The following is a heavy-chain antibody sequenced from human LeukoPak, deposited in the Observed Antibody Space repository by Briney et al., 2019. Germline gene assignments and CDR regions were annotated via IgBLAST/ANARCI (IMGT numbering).Heavy chain of an antibody. V-gene: IGHV4-39*07. CDR3: AREGFVVVVAAIWFDP. Sequence: SETLSLTCTVSGGSISSSSYYWGWIRQPPGKGLEWIGSIYYSGNTYYNPSLKSRVTISVDTSKNQFSLKLSSVTAADTAVYYCAREGFVVVVAAIWFDPWGQGTLVTVSS. CDR2: IYYSGNT. J-gene: IGHJ5*02. D-gene: IGHD2-15*01. CDR1: GGSISSSSYY.